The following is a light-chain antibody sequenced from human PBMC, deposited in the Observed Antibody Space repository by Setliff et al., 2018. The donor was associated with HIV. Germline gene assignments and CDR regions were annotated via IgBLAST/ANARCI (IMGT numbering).Light chain of an antibody. J-gene: IGLJ2*01. CDR1: NIARQA. V-gene: IGLV3-21*04. CDR2: SDS. Sequence: SYELTQSPSVSVAPGKTARITCGGDNIARQAGNWYQQKPGLAPVLVIYSDSDRPSGFPERFSGSTSGNTATRTSSRVEAGDEADYICQVWDSSSDHVICGGGTKVTVL. CDR3: QVWDSSSDHVI.